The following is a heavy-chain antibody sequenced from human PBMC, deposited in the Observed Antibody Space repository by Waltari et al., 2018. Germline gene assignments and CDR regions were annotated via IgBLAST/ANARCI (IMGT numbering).Heavy chain of an antibody. CDR3: AKEDDACDI. J-gene: IGHJ3*02. CDR1: EHTFMNYQ. Sequence: QVQLVQSGAEVKKPGASVKVSCKASEHTFMNYQSHWVRQAPGQGLEWMGIINPNGGYTSDAQKFQGRVTVTSDTSTSTVYMELSNLRSEDTAVYYCAKEDDACDIWGQGTMVTVSS. V-gene: IGHV1-46*01. CDR2: INPNGGYT.